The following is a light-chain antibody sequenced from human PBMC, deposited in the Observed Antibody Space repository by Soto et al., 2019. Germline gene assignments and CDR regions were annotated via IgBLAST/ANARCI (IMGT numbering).Light chain of an antibody. Sequence: QSALTQPASVSASPGQSIIISCTGSSSDIGAYYFVSWYQQHPGKAPKLIISDVSNRPSGVSVRFSGSKSGDTASLTISGLQTEDEANYYCSSYTSSSTVVFGGGTKLTVL. CDR3: SSYTSSSTVV. CDR1: SSDIGAYYF. J-gene: IGLJ2*01. V-gene: IGLV2-14*03. CDR2: DVS.